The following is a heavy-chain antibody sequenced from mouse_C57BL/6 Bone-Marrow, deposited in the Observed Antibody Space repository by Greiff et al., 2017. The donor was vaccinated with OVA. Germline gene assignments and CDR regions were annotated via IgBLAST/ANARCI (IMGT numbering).Heavy chain of an antibody. J-gene: IGHJ4*01. D-gene: IGHD1-1*01. Sequence: QVQLQQPGAELVKPGASVKLSCKASGYTFTSYWMHWVKQRPGRGLEWIGRIDPNSGGTKYNEKFKSKATLTVDKPSSTAYMQLSSLTSEDSAVYYCARRNYYYGSSYPFYAMDYWGQGTSVTVSS. CDR2: IDPNSGGT. V-gene: IGHV1-72*01. CDR1: GYTFTSYW. CDR3: ARRNYYYGSSYPFYAMDY.